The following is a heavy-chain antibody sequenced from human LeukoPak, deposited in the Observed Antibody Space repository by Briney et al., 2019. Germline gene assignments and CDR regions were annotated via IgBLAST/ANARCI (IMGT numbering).Heavy chain of an antibody. CDR2: IFPGDSDT. CDR3: ASEYCSGGNCYFDY. V-gene: IGHV5-51*01. J-gene: IGHJ4*02. D-gene: IGHD2-15*01. Sequence: KSGESLKISCKGSEYSFATYWIGWVRQMPGRGPEWMGIIFPGDSDTRYSPSFQGQVTISADKSISTAYLQWSSLKASDTAIYYCASEYCSGGNCYFDYWGQGTLVTVSS. CDR1: EYSFATYW.